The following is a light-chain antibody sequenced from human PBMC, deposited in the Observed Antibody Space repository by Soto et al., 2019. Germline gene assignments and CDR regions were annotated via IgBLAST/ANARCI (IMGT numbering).Light chain of an antibody. Sequence: DIQMTQSPSTLSASVGDRVTITCRASQSMSSWLAWYQQKPGKAPKLLIYKASSLESGVPSRFSGSGSATDFTLTISSLQPYDFATYYCQQYNSYWTFGQGTKVEIK. CDR3: QQYNSYWT. CDR1: QSMSSW. CDR2: KAS. V-gene: IGKV1-5*03. J-gene: IGKJ1*01.